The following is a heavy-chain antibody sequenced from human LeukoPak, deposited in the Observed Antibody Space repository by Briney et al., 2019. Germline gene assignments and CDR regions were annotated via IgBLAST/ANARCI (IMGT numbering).Heavy chain of an antibody. CDR2: INPSGGST. J-gene: IGHJ5*02. Sequence: ASVKVSCKASGYTFTSYYMHWVRQAPGQGLEWMGIINPSGGSTSYAQKFQGRVTITRDTSTSTVYMELSRLRSDDTAVYYCARDYERIIMVRGVPLSPQTVFDPWGQGTLVTVSS. CDR1: GYTFTSYY. CDR3: ARDYERIIMVRGVPLSPQTVFDP. D-gene: IGHD3-10*01. V-gene: IGHV1-46*01.